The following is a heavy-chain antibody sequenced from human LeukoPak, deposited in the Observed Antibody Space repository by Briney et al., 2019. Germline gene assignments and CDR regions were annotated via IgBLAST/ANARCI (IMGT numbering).Heavy chain of an antibody. D-gene: IGHD3-3*01. CDR3: ARRHYDFWSGYYGDY. CDR2: IYYSGST. V-gene: IGHV4-59*12. J-gene: IGHJ4*02. Sequence: SETLSLTCTVSGGSISSYYWSWIRQPPGKGLEWIGYIYYSGSTNYNPSLKSRVTISVDRSKNQFSLKLSSVTAADTAVYYCARRHYDFWSGYYGDYWGQGTLVTVSS. CDR1: GGSISSYY.